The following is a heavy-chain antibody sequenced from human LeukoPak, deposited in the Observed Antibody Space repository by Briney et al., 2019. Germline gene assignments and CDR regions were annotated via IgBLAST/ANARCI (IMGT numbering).Heavy chain of an antibody. D-gene: IGHD3-16*01. CDR1: GGSIAIRNYY. J-gene: IGHJ6*03. Sequence: SETLSLTCAVSGGSIAIRNYYWAWIRQSPGRGLEWLGSVYSSGSVYYNPSLKSRVTISVDTSKNQFSLKLSSVTAADTAMYYCARVKDPGGYYYYYYMDVWGKGTTVTVSS. CDR2: VYSSGSV. V-gene: IGHV4-39*07. CDR3: ARVKDPGGYYYYYYMDV.